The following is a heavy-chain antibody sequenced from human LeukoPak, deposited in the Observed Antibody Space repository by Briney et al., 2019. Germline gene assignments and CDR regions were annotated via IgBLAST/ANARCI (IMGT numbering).Heavy chain of an antibody. CDR2: IRYDGSNK. J-gene: IGHJ6*03. Sequence: PGGSLRLSCAASGFTFSSYGMHWVRQAPGKGLEWVAVIRYDGSNKYYADSVKGRFTISRDNSKNTLYLQMNSPRAEDTAVYYCAKDGLYGSGNMDGWGKGTTVTVSS. CDR3: AKDGLYGSGNMDG. V-gene: IGHV3-33*06. CDR1: GFTFSSYG. D-gene: IGHD3-10*01.